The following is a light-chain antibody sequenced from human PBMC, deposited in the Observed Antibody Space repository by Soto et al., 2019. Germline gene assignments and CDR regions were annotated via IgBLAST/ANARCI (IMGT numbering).Light chain of an antibody. CDR1: QSVSSSY. CDR2: GAS. J-gene: IGKJ1*01. V-gene: IGKV3-20*01. CDR3: QQYGSSPGS. Sequence: EIVLTQSPGTLSLSPGERPTLSCRPSQSVSSSYLAWYQQKPGQAPRLLIYGASSRATGIPDRFSGSGSGTDFTLTISRLEPEDFAVYYCQQYGSSPGSFGQGTKVDVK.